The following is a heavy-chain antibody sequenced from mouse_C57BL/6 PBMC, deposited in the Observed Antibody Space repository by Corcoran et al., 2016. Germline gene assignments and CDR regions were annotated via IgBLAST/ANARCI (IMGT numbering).Heavy chain of an antibody. J-gene: IGHJ4*01. CDR2: INTYSGVP. V-gene: IGHV9-3*01. CDR3: ARTGDYDGGEYAMDY. CDR1: GYTFTTYG. Sequence: QIQLVQSGPELKKPGETVKISCKASGYTFTTYGMSWVKQAPGKGLKWMGWINTYSGVPTYADDFKGRFAFSLETSAITAYLQINNLKNEETATYFCARTGDYDGGEYAMDYWGQGTSVTVSS. D-gene: IGHD2-4*01.